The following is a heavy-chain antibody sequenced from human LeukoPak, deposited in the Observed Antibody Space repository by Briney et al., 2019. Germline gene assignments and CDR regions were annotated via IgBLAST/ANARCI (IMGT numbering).Heavy chain of an antibody. CDR3: VREYFGGYDY. CDR2: SRNKENRYST. CDR1: GFSFSVYY. J-gene: IGHJ4*02. V-gene: IGHV3-72*01. D-gene: IGHD2-15*01. Sequence: GGSLRLSCAASGFSFSVYYMAWVRQAPGKGLEWVGLSRNKENRYSTEYGASVKGRVTISRGDSKNLMYLEMKSLKSEDTAVYYCVREYFGGYDYWGQGTLVTVSS.